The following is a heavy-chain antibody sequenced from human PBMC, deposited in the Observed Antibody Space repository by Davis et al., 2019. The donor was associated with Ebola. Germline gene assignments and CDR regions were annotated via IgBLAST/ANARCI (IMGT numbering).Heavy chain of an antibody. Sequence: MPSETLSLTCTVSGYSSSNAYYWGWIRQPPGKGLEWIGNLYHGGGTNYSPSLKSRLTISVDTSKNQFSLKLSSVTAADTAVYYCARESYYYDSSGYHRGAFDIWGQGTMVTVSS. CDR2: LYHGGGT. CDR3: ARESYYYDSSGYHRGAFDI. J-gene: IGHJ3*02. D-gene: IGHD3-22*01. CDR1: GYSSSNAYY. V-gene: IGHV4-38-2*02.